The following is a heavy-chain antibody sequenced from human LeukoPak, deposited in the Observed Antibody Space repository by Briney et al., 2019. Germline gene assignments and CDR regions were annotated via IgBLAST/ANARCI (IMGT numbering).Heavy chain of an antibody. V-gene: IGHV1-46*01. CDR1: GYTFTGYY. CDR2: INPSGGST. CDR3: ARSDSSGWGAFDY. Sequence: GASVKVSCKASGYTFTGYYMHWVRQAPGQGLEWMGIINPSGGSTSYAQKFQGRVTMTRDMSTSTVYMELSSLRSEDTAVYYCARSDSSGWGAFDYWGQGTLVTVSS. J-gene: IGHJ4*02. D-gene: IGHD6-19*01.